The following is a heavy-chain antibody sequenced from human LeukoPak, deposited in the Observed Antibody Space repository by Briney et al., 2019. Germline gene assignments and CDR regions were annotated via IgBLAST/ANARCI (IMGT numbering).Heavy chain of an antibody. Sequence: SETLSLTCAVSGGSISSGGYSWSWIRQPPGKGPEWIGYIYYSGSTYYNPSLKSRVTISVDTSKNQFSLKLSSVTAADTAVYYCARYYGGKSAYWYFDLWGRGTLVTVSS. CDR1: GGSISSGGYS. D-gene: IGHD4-23*01. CDR3: ARYYGGKSAYWYFDL. CDR2: IYYSGST. V-gene: IGHV4-30-4*07. J-gene: IGHJ2*01.